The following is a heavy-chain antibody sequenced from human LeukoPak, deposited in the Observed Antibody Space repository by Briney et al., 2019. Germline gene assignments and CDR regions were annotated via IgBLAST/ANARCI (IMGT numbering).Heavy chain of an antibody. CDR3: AKDREVAGMYYFDY. Sequence: GGSLRLSCAASGFTFSSYAMSWVRQAPGKGLEWVSAISGSGGSTYYADSVKGRFTISRDNSKNTLYLQMNSLRAEGTAVYYCAKDREVAGMYYFDYWGQGTLVTVSS. V-gene: IGHV3-23*01. D-gene: IGHD6-19*01. CDR1: GFTFSSYA. J-gene: IGHJ4*02. CDR2: ISGSGGST.